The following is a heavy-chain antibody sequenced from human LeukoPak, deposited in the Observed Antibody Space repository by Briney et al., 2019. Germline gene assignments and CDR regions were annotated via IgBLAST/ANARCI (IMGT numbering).Heavy chain of an antibody. V-gene: IGHV3-30*02. CDR2: IRYDGSNK. J-gene: IGHJ4*02. Sequence: GGSLRLSCAASGFTFSSYGMHWVRQAPGKGLEWVAFIRYDGSNKHYADSVKGRFTISRDNSKNTLYLQMNSLRAEDTAVYYCAKDPYSSGWLSKYYFDYWGQGTLVTVSS. CDR3: AKDPYSSGWLSKYYFDY. D-gene: IGHD6-19*01. CDR1: GFTFSSYG.